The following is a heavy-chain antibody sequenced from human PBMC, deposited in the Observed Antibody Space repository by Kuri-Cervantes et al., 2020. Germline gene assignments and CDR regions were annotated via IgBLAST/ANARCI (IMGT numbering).Heavy chain of an antibody. V-gene: IGHV4-61*05. D-gene: IGHD6-13*01. CDR3: ARADSITAAGAFDS. CDR2: IYYSGST. J-gene: IGHJ4*02. CDR1: GGSISSSSYH. Sequence: SETLSLTCSVSGGSISSSSYHWVWIRQPPGKGLEWIGNIYYSGSTNYSPSLKGRVTISLDTSKSQFSLKLGSVTAADTAVYYCARADSITAAGAFDSWGQGTLVTVSS.